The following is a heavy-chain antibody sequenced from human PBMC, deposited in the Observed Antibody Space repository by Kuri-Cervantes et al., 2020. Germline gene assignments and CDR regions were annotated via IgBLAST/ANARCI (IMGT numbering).Heavy chain of an antibody. Sequence: GESLKISCAASGFTFSSYWMSWVRQAPGKGLEWVANIKQDGSEKYYVDSVKGRFTISRDNSKNSLYLQMNSLRAEDTALYYCAKNKRPKNFDWLPDPLLYYYGMDVWGQGTTVTVSS. J-gene: IGHJ6*02. CDR2: IKQDGSEK. CDR3: AKNKRPKNFDWLPDPLLYYYGMDV. V-gene: IGHV3-7*03. D-gene: IGHD3-9*01. CDR1: GFTFSSYW.